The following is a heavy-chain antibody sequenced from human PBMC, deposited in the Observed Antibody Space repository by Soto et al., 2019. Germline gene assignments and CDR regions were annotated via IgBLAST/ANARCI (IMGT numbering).Heavy chain of an antibody. J-gene: IGHJ4*02. CDR2: MSSGGSTI. Sequence: GGSLRLSCAASGFTFSRDSMNWVRQAPGKGLEWVSYMSSGGSTIYYADSVKGRFTISRDNAKNSLYLQMNSLRAEDTAVYYCAREGDGSRWFNYFDYVGQVTQVTVSS. D-gene: IGHD6-13*01. CDR1: GFTFSRDS. V-gene: IGHV3-48*01. CDR3: AREGDGSRWFNYFDY.